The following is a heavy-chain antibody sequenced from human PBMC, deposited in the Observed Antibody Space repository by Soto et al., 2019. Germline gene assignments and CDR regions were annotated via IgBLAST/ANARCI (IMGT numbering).Heavy chain of an antibody. V-gene: IGHV1-8*01. CDR2: MSPNTGKT. CDR3: ANHNTSVFGMDV. J-gene: IGHJ6*02. CDR1: GYTFTRYD. Sequence: VASVKVSCKASGYTFTRYDINWVRQAPGQGLEWMGWMSPNTGKTVYAQKFQGRISLTRDTSINTAYMELSSLRSEDSALYYCANHNTSVFGMDVWGQGTTVTVSS. D-gene: IGHD1-20*01.